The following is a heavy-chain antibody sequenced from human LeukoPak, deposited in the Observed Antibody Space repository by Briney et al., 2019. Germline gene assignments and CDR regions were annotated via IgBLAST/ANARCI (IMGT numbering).Heavy chain of an antibody. Sequence: PSETLSLTCTVSGGSISSYYWSWIRQPPGKGLEWIGYIYHSGSTYYNPSLKSRVTISVDRSKNQFSLKLSSVTAADTAVYYCARAAGFWSGYRNWFDPWGQGTLVTVSS. D-gene: IGHD3-3*01. J-gene: IGHJ5*02. CDR1: GGSISSYY. V-gene: IGHV4-59*12. CDR2: IYHSGST. CDR3: ARAAGFWSGYRNWFDP.